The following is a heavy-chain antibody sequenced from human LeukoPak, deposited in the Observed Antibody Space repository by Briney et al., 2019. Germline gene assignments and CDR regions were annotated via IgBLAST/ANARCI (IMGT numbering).Heavy chain of an antibody. J-gene: IGHJ3*02. V-gene: IGHV4-4*07. Sequence: SETLSLTCSVSGASISSYYWSWIRQPAGKGLEWIGRIYTSGNTNYNPSLKSRVTMSVDTSNNQFSLKLTSVTAADTAVCYCAKSNGYGLIDIWGQGTMVTVSS. CDR1: GASISSYY. CDR2: IYTSGNT. CDR3: AKSNGYGLIDI. D-gene: IGHD3-10*01.